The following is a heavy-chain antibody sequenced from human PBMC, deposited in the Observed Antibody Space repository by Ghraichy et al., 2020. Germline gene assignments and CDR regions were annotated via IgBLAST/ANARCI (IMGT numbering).Heavy chain of an antibody. CDR2: ISHSGST. V-gene: IGHV4-30-2*01. Sequence: SETLSLTCAVSGDSITSGGYSWSWIRQPPGKGLEWVGYISHSGSTYYNPSLKSRVTMSVDRSKNQFSLMLSSVTAADTAVYYCARLSPLRGYFDYWGQGTLVSVSS. CDR1: GDSITSGGYS. J-gene: IGHJ4*02. D-gene: IGHD3-10*01. CDR3: ARLSPLRGYFDY.